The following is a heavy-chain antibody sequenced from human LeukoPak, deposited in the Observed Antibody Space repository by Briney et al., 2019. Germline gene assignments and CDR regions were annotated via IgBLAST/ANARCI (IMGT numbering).Heavy chain of an antibody. Sequence: GASVKVSCKASGYTFTSYDINWVRQATGQGLEWMGWVNPSSGNTGYAQKFQGRVTMTRNTSISTAYMELSSLRSEDTAVYYCARAIGSGWFPNGYWGQGTLVTVSS. V-gene: IGHV1-8*01. CDR1: GYTFTSYD. J-gene: IGHJ4*02. CDR3: ARAIGSGWFPNGY. CDR2: VNPSSGNT. D-gene: IGHD6-19*01.